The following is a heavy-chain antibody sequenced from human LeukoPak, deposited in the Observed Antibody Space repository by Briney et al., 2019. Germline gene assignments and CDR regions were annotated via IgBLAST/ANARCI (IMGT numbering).Heavy chain of an antibody. Sequence: GGSLRLSCAASGFTFSSYNMNWVRQAPGKGLELVSSISSSSSYIDYADSVRGRFTISRDNANNSLYLQMNSLRAEDTAVYYCARDSTRAGGITMIVVVISYDYWGQGTLVTVSS. CDR3: ARDSTRAGGITMIVVVISYDY. V-gene: IGHV3-21*01. CDR2: ISSSSSYI. D-gene: IGHD3-22*01. J-gene: IGHJ4*02. CDR1: GFTFSSYN.